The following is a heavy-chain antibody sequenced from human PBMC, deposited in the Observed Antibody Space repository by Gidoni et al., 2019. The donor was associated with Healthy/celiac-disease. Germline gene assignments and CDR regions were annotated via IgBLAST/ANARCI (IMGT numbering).Heavy chain of an antibody. V-gene: IGHV1-69*08. CDR3: AREGSVGALDY. CDR2: IIPILGIA. D-gene: IGHD1-26*01. Sequence: QVQLVQSGDEVKKPGSSVKVSCKASGGTFSSYTISWVRQAPGQGLEWMGRIIPILGIANYAQKFQGRVTITADKSTSTAYMELSSLRSEDTAVYYCAREGSVGALDYWGQGTLVTVSS. CDR1: GGTFSSYT. J-gene: IGHJ4*02.